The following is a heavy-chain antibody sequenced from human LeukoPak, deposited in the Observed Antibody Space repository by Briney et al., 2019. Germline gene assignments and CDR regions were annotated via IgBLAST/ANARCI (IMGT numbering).Heavy chain of an antibody. J-gene: IGHJ6*03. CDR3: ARIRSRGEGYYYYYYMDV. CDR1: GFTFSSYS. CDR2: ISSSSSTI. V-gene: IGHV3-48*01. Sequence: PGGSLRLSCAASGFTFSSYSMNWVRQAPGKGLEWVSYISSSSSTIYYADSVKGRFTISRDNAKNSLYLQMNSLRAEDTAVYYCARIRSRGEGYYYYYYMDVWGKGTTVTVSS.